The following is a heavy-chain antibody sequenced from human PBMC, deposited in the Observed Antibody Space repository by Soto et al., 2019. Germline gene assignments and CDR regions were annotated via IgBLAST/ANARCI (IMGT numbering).Heavy chain of an antibody. D-gene: IGHD1-1*01. CDR2: MWYDGSNK. J-gene: IGHJ6*02. CDR1: GFTFSSYG. V-gene: IGHV3-33*01. CDR3: AREVPFPLGYYYYYYGMDV. Sequence: QVQLVESGGGVVQPGRSLRLSCAASGFTFSSYGMHWVRQAPGKGLEWVAVMWYDGSNKYYADSVKGRFTISRDNSKNTLYLQMNSLRAEDTAVYDCAREVPFPLGYYYYYYGMDVWGQGTTVTVSS.